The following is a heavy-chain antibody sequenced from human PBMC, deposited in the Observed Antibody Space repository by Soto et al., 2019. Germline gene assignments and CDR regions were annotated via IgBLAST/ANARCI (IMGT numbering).Heavy chain of an antibody. J-gene: IGHJ6*02. CDR2: ISAYNGNT. CDR3: ARVIVVVPAAISFYYYGIDA. Sequence: GASVKVSCKASGYTFTSYGISWVRQAPGQGLEWMGWISAYNGNTNYAQKLQGRVTMTTDTSTSTAYMELRSLRSDDTAVYCCARVIVVVPAAISFYYYGIDAWGQGTTVTVSS. D-gene: IGHD2-2*01. V-gene: IGHV1-18*01. CDR1: GYTFTSYG.